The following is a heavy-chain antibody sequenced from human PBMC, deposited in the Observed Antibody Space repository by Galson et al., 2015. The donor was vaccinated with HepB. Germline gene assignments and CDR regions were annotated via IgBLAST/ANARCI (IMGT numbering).Heavy chain of an antibody. Sequence: SLRLSCAASGFTFSSYSMNWVRQAPGKGLEWVSSISSSSSYIYYADSVKGRFTISRDNAKNSLYLQMNSLRAEDTAVYYCARSGLRSTFRFDFDYWGQGTLVTVSS. CDR2: ISSSSSYI. D-gene: IGHD3-16*01. V-gene: IGHV3-21*01. J-gene: IGHJ4*02. CDR1: GFTFSSYS. CDR3: ARSGLRSTFRFDFDY.